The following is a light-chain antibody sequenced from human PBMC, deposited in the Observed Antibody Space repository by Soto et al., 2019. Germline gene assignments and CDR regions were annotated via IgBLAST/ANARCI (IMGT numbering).Light chain of an antibody. CDR2: EVS. V-gene: IGLV2-8*01. Sequence: TEARSATGSTGLAVTIFKTRTSSDVGGYNYVSWYQQHPGKAPKLMIYEVSKRPSGVPDRFSGSKSGNTASLTVSGLQAEDEADYYCSSYAGSRRVFGTGTKVTVL. CDR1: SSDVGGYNY. CDR3: SSYAGSRRV. J-gene: IGLJ1*01.